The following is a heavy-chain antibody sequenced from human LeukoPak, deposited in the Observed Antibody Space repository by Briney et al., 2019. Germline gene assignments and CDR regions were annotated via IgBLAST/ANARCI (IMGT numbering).Heavy chain of an antibody. CDR2: ASGSGGDT. Sequence: GGSLRLSCAASGFTFSSHAMSWVRQAPGKGLEWVSSASGSGGDTYYADSVKGRFTISRDNSKNTLYLQMNSLRAEDTAVYYCARDIAGTYRGYFDYWGQGTLVTVSS. J-gene: IGHJ4*02. D-gene: IGHD1-26*01. CDR1: GFTFSSHA. CDR3: ARDIAGTYRGYFDY. V-gene: IGHV3-23*01.